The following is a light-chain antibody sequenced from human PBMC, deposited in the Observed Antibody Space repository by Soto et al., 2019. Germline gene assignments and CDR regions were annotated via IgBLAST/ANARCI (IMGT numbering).Light chain of an antibody. V-gene: IGLV2-8*01. Sequence: QSALTQPPSASGSPGQSVAISCTGTNSDVGGYDYVSWYQQHPGKAPKLIIYEVSKRPSGIPDRFSGSKSGNTASLTVSGLQAEDEADYYCSSYSGTINWVFGGGTKVTVL. CDR1: NSDVGGYDY. J-gene: IGLJ3*02. CDR2: EVS. CDR3: SSYSGTINWV.